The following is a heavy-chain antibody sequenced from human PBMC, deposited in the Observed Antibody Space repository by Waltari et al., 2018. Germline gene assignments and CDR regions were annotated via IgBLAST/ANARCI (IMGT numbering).Heavy chain of an antibody. CDR3: ARRAAIAATGPTYYMDV. Sequence: QVQLQESGPGLVKPSETLSLTCAVSGYSISSGYYWGWIRQPPGKGLEWIGSIYHSGSTHYNPSLNSRVTISVDTSKNQFALKLSSGTAADTAVYYCARRAAIAATGPTYYMDVWGKGTTVTVSS. J-gene: IGHJ6*03. D-gene: IGHD6-13*01. V-gene: IGHV4-38-2*01. CDR1: GYSISSGYY. CDR2: IYHSGST.